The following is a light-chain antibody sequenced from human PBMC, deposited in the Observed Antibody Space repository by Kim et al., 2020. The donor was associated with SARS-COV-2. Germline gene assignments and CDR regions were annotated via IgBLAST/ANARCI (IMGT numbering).Light chain of an antibody. Sequence: SVSPGENATLSCRASQSVNVNLAWYQQKPGQAPRLLIYGASARATGLPARFSGSGSGTEFTLTISSLQSEDFAVYYCQQYNTWLGTFGQGTKLEI. CDR1: QSVNVN. V-gene: IGKV3-15*01. J-gene: IGKJ2*01. CDR3: QQYNTWLGT. CDR2: GAS.